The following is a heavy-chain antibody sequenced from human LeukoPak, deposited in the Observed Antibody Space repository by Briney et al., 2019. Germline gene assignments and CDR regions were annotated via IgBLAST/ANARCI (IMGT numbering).Heavy chain of an antibody. Sequence: PSETLSLTCTVSGGSINQYYWSWIRQPAGKGLEWIGRIETSGNTNYKPSLKSRVTMSVDTSKNQFSLKLSSVTAADTAVYYCARGDTASYYYYYMDVWGKGTTVTVSS. CDR1: GGSINQYY. V-gene: IGHV4-4*07. CDR3: ARGDTASYYYYYMDV. D-gene: IGHD5-18*01. CDR2: IETSGNT. J-gene: IGHJ6*03.